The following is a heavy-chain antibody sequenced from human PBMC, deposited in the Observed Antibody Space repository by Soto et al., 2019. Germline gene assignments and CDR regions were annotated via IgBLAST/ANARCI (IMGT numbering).Heavy chain of an antibody. CDR2: MNTDGRKR. V-gene: IGHV3-74*01. CDR1: GFAFSSYW. J-gene: IGHJ4*02. D-gene: IGHD2-15*01. Sequence: VGSLRLSCAASGFAFSSYWMHWVRQVPGKGLVWVSRMNTDGRKRHYADSVGGRFTISRDNAKNTLHLEMNSLRVEDSGVYYCGKDHSGSNSIDYRGLGTLVTVSS. CDR3: GKDHSGSNSIDY.